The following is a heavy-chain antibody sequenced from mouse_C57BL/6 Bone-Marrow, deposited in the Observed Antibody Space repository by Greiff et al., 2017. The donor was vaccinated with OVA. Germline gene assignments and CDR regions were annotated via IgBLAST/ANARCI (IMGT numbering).Heavy chain of an antibody. CDR3: ARGNFGSSFYAMDY. V-gene: IGHV14-3*01. CDR2: IDPANDNT. D-gene: IGHD1-1*01. J-gene: IGHJ4*01. Sequence: EVQLQQSVAELVRPGASVKLSCTASGFNIKNTYMHWVKQRPEQGLEWIGRIDPANDNTKYAPKFQGKATMTAEPSSYTAYLQLSSLSSEDTAVYCCARGNFGSSFYAMDYWGQGTSVTVSS. CDR1: GFNIKNTY.